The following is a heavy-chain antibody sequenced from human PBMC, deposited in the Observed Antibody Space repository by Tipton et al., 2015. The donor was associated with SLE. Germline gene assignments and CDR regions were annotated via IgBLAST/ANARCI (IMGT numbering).Heavy chain of an antibody. J-gene: IGHJ4*02. CDR3: TRDQDF. CDR2: VRSKSYGGTT. CDR1: GFTFADYA. Sequence: RSLRLSCTVSGFTFADYAMSWVRQAPGKGLEWVGFVRSKSYGGTTEYAASVKGRFTVSRDDSKAIAYLQMNSLKTEDTAVYYCTRDQDFWGQGTLVTVSS. V-gene: IGHV3-49*04.